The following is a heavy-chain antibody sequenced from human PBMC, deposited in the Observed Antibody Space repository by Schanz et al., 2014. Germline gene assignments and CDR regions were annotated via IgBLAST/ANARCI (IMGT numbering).Heavy chain of an antibody. J-gene: IGHJ2*01. CDR3: AKDAPYPFDL. V-gene: IGHV3-74*01. CDR2: IKSDGSST. Sequence: EVKMVESGGGLVKPGGSLRLSCAASGFNFSSYWMHWVRQVPGKGLVWVSRIKSDGSSTSYADSVKGRFTISRDNAKNTLYLQMNSLRAEDTAIYYCAKDAPYPFDLWGRGTLITVSS. CDR1: GFNFSSYW.